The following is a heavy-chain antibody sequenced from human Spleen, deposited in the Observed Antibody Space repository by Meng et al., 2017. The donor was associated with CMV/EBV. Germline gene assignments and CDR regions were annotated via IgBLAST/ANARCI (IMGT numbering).Heavy chain of an antibody. CDR3: ARGRGVPGHFDY. CDR1: GGSFRGYY. CDR2: INHSGST. D-gene: IGHD1-26*01. J-gene: IGHJ4*02. V-gene: IGHV4-34*01. Sequence: TCAVYGGSFRGYYWSWIRQPPGKGLEWIGEINHSGSTNYNPSLKSRVTISVDTSKNQFSLKLSSVTAADTAVYYCARGRGVPGHFDYWGQGTLVTVSS.